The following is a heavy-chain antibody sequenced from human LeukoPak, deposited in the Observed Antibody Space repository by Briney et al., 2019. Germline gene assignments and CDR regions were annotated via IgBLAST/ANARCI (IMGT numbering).Heavy chain of an antibody. D-gene: IGHD6-13*01. CDR2: IYSSGTT. CDR3: ARRSLTDAYSSSWDI. V-gene: IGHV4-59*01. J-gene: IGHJ3*02. Sequence: SETLSLTCTVSGGSITSYYWSRIRQPPGKGLEWIGYIYSSGTTNYNPSLKSRVTMSVDTSKKQSSLKLSSVTAADTALYYCARRSLTDAYSSSWDIWGQGTMVTVSS. CDR1: GGSITSYY.